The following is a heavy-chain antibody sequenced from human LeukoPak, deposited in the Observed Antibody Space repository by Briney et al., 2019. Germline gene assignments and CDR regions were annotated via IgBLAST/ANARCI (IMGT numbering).Heavy chain of an antibody. Sequence: SETLSLTCTVFGGSINYGGWIRQPPGKGLEWIGYIFHSGNTYYNPSLKSRVTISIGRSKNQFSLRLSSVTAADTAVYYCARGCGSTSCSTGNLDYWGQGILVTVSS. V-gene: IGHV4-30-2*01. D-gene: IGHD2-2*01. CDR2: IFHSGNT. CDR3: ARGCGSTSCSTGNLDY. J-gene: IGHJ4*02. CDR1: GGSINYGG.